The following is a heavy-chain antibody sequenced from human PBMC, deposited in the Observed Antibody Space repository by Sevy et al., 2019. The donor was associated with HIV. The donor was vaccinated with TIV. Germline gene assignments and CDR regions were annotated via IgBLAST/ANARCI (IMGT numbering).Heavy chain of an antibody. CDR2: ISSGSSII. Sequence: GGSLRLSCAASGFTFSSYSINWVRQAPGKGLEWVSYISSGSSIIYYADSVKGRFTIFRDNAKNSLYLQMNSLRDEDTAVYYCARARYTSNWRNYFDYWGQGTLVTVSS. J-gene: IGHJ4*02. CDR3: ARARYTSNWRNYFDY. CDR1: GFTFSSYS. V-gene: IGHV3-48*02. D-gene: IGHD6-13*01.